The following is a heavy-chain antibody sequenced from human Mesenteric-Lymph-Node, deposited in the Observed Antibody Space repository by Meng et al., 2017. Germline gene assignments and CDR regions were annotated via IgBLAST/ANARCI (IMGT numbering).Heavy chain of an antibody. J-gene: IGHJ4*02. V-gene: IGHV5-51*01. Sequence: GESLKISCKGSGYSFTSYWIGWVRQMPGKGLEWMGIIYPGDSDTRYSSSFQGQVTISADKSISTAYLQWSSLKASDTAMYYCARRSDSSGYYPPFDDGFDYWGQGTLVTVSS. CDR1: GYSFTSYW. CDR3: ARRSDSSGYYPPFDDGFDY. D-gene: IGHD3-22*01. CDR2: IYPGDSDT.